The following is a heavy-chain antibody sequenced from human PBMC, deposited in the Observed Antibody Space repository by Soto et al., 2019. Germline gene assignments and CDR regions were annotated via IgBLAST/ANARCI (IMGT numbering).Heavy chain of an antibody. Sequence: PGGSLRLSCAASGFTFSSYAMSWVRQAPGKGLEWVSAISGSGGSTYYADSVKGRFTISRDNSKNTLYLQMNSLRAEDTAVYYCAKDLGVAPYYYYGMDVWGQGTTVTVSS. D-gene: IGHD3-3*01. V-gene: IGHV3-23*01. J-gene: IGHJ6*02. CDR2: ISGSGGST. CDR3: AKDLGVAPYYYYGMDV. CDR1: GFTFSSYA.